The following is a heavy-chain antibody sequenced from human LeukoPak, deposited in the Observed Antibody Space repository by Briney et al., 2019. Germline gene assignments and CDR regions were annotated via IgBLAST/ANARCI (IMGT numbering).Heavy chain of an antibody. Sequence: ASVKVSCKASGYTFTGYYMHWVRQAPGQGLEWMGWINPNSGGTNYAQKFQGRVNMTRDTSISTAYMELSRLRSDDTAVYYCASGREYCSGGSCYSSDDAFDIWGQGTMVTVSS. V-gene: IGHV1-2*02. D-gene: IGHD2-15*01. J-gene: IGHJ3*02. CDR2: INPNSGGT. CDR3: ASGREYCSGGSCYSSDDAFDI. CDR1: GYTFTGYY.